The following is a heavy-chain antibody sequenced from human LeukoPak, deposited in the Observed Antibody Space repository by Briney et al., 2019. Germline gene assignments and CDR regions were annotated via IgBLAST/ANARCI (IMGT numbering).Heavy chain of an antibody. Sequence: PSETLSLTCTVSGGSISSSSYYWGWIRQPPGKGLEWIGSIYYSGSTYYNPSLKSRVTISVDTSKNQFSLKLSSVTAADTAVYYCARGVDGYKRWFDPWGQGTPVTVSS. J-gene: IGHJ5*02. CDR3: ARGVDGYKRWFDP. V-gene: IGHV4-39*01. D-gene: IGHD5-24*01. CDR1: GGSISSSSYY. CDR2: IYYSGST.